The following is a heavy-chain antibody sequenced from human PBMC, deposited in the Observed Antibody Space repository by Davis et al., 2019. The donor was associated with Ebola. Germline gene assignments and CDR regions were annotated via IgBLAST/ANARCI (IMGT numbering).Heavy chain of an antibody. V-gene: IGHV3-23*01. CDR2: IRGSDGTT. Sequence: GESLKISCAASGFTFSSYAMNWVRQTPGKGLEWVSIIRGSDGTTEYAESVKGRFTISRDNSENTVYLQMNSLRAEDTAVYYCAKDKAPDSGYDIDYWGRGTLVTVSS. J-gene: IGHJ4*02. CDR3: AKDKAPDSGYDIDY. CDR1: GFTFSSYA. D-gene: IGHD5-12*01.